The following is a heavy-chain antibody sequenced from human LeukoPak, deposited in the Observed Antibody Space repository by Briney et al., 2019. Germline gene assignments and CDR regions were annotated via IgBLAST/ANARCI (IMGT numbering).Heavy chain of an antibody. Sequence: SETLSLTCTVSGGSISSSSYYWGWVRQPPGKGLEWIGSIYYSGSTYYNPSLKSRVTISVDTSKNQFSLKLSSVTAADTAVYYCARLDPGRDGYNRFDYWGQGTLVTVSS. D-gene: IGHD5-24*01. V-gene: IGHV4-39*01. CDR1: GGSISSSSYY. J-gene: IGHJ4*02. CDR2: IYYSGST. CDR3: ARLDPGRDGYNRFDY.